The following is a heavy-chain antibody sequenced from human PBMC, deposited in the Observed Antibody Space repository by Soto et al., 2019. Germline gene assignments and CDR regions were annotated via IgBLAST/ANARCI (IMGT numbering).Heavy chain of an antibody. V-gene: IGHV4-30-4*01. CDR3: AREGGESSDGLYYFDS. D-gene: IGHD3-16*01. CDR2: IYYSGNT. Sequence: SETLSLTCTVSGGSTSSDNYWSWIRQPPGKGLEWTGHIYYSGNTDYNPSLKSRLAISIDTSKNQFSLKLSSVTAADTAVYFCAREGGESSDGLYYFDSWGQGSLVTVSS. CDR1: GGSTSSDNY. J-gene: IGHJ4*02.